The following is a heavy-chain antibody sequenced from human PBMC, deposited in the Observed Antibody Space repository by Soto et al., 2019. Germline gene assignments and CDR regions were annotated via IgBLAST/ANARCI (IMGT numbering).Heavy chain of an antibody. J-gene: IGHJ6*02. D-gene: IGHD3-10*01. Sequence: EVQLVESGGGLVQPGGSLRLSCAASGFTVSSNYMSWVRQAPGKGLEWVSVIYSGGSTYYADSVKGRFTISRDNSQNTLDLQMNSLRAEDTAVYDCARDMVRGMDVWGQGTTVTVSS. CDR3: ARDMVRGMDV. CDR2: IYSGGST. CDR1: GFTVSSNY. V-gene: IGHV3-66*01.